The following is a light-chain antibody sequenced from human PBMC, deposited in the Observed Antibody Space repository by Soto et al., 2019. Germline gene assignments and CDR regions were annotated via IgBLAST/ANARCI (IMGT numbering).Light chain of an antibody. V-gene: IGKV3-20*01. CDR3: QQYGSSPLGT. CDR1: QSVSSSY. J-gene: IGKJ2*02. CDR2: GAS. Sequence: EIVLTQSPGTLSLSPGERATLSCRASQSVSSSYLAWYQQKPGQAPRLLIYGASSRATGIPDRFNGSGSGTEFTLTISRLEPEDLAVYYCQQYGSSPLGTFGQGTKLEIK.